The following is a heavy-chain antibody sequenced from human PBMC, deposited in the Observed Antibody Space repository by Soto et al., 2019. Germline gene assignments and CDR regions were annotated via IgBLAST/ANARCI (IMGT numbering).Heavy chain of an antibody. D-gene: IGHD5-12*01. CDR1: DGSISSYY. CDR2: IYYSGST. CDR3: ARGRWLQLIYFDY. Sequence: SETLSLTCTVSDGSISSYYWSWIRQPPGKGLEWIGCIYYSGSTNYNPSLKSRVTISVDTSKNQFSLNLRSVTAADTAVYYCARGRWLQLIYFDYWGQGTLVTVSS. J-gene: IGHJ4*02. V-gene: IGHV4-59*01.